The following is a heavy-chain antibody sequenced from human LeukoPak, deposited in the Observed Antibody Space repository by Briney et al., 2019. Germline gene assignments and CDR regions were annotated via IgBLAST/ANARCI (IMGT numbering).Heavy chain of an antibody. D-gene: IGHD3-10*01. J-gene: IGHJ4*02. CDR2: IYYSGST. V-gene: IGHV4-39*07. CDR3: ARDRYYGSGSLGD. CDR1: GGSISSSSYY. Sequence: SETLSLTCTVSGGSISSSSYYWGWIRQPPGKGLEWIGSIYYSGSTYYNPSLKSRVTISVDTSKNQFSLKLSSVTAADTAVYYCARDRYYGSGSLGDWGQGTLVTVSS.